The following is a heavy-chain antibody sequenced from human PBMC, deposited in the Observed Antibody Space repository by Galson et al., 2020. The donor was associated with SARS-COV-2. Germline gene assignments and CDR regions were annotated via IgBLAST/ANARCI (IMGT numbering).Heavy chain of an antibody. CDR2: IYSGGST. V-gene: IGHV3-66*01. CDR3: ARDLGYSYGGDV. CDR1: GFTVSSNY. J-gene: IGHJ6*02. D-gene: IGHD5-18*01. Sequence: GSLRLSCAASGFTVSSNYMSWVRQAPGKGLEWVSVIYSGGSTYYADSVKGRFTISRDNSKNTLYLQMNSLRAEDTAVYYCARDLGYSYGGDVWGQGTTVTVSS.